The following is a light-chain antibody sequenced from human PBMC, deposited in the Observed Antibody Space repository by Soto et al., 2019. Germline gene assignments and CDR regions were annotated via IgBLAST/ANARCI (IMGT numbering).Light chain of an antibody. Sequence: IVFTRSPGRLCFAPVARATLSFTSIQSVSSSYLAWYQQKPGQAPRLLIYGASSRATGIPDRFSGSGSGTDFTLTISRLEPEDFAVYYCHQYGSSRAITFGQGTRLEIK. CDR1: QSVSSSY. CDR3: HQYGSSRAIT. V-gene: IGKV3-20*01. CDR2: GAS. J-gene: IGKJ5*01.